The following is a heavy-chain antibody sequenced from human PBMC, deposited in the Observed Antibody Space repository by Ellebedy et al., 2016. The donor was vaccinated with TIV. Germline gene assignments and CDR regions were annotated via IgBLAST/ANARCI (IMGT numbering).Heavy chain of an antibody. V-gene: IGHV1-69*04. Sequence: AASVKVSCKASGGTFSSYAISWVRQAPGQGLEWMGRIIPILGIANYAQKFQGRVTITADKSTSTAYMELSSLRSEDPAVYYCARDGFLEWLLYYYYYGMDVWGQGTTVTVSS. D-gene: IGHD3-3*01. J-gene: IGHJ6*02. CDR3: ARDGFLEWLLYYYYYGMDV. CDR1: GGTFSSYA. CDR2: IIPILGIA.